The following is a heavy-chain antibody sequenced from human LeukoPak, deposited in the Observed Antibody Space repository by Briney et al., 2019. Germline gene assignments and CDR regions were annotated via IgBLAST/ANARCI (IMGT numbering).Heavy chain of an antibody. CDR1: GGSFSGYY. CDR2: INHSGST. J-gene: IGHJ5*02. V-gene: IGHV4-34*01. D-gene: IGHD6-13*01. Sequence: SETLSLTCAVYGGSFSGYYWSWIRQPPGKGLEWIGEINHSGSTNYNPSLKSRVTISVDTSKNQFSLKLSSVTAADTAVYYCARVGIAAAGSYARGWFDPWGQGTLVTVSS. CDR3: ARVGIAAAGSYARGWFDP.